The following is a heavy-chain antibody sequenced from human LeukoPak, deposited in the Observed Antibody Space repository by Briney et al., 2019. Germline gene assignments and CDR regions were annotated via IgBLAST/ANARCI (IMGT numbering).Heavy chain of an antibody. CDR1: RGSISSPKW. CDR3: ASRTATALEGFDI. Sequence: SETLSLTCTVSRGSISSPKWWTWVRQPPGKGLEWIGEISHSESTNYNPSLMSRLIISVDKSRKHFSLKLSSVTAAYTAVYYCASRTATALEGFDIWGQGTMVTVSS. J-gene: IGHJ3*02. D-gene: IGHD2-21*02. CDR2: ISHSEST. V-gene: IGHV4-4*02.